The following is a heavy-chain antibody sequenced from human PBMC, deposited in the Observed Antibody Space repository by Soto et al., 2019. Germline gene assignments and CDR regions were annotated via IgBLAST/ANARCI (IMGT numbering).Heavy chain of an antibody. D-gene: IGHD3-3*01. CDR1: GGSFSGYY. CDR2: INHSGST. J-gene: IGHJ5*02. Sequence: SETLSLTCAVYGGSFSGYYWSWIRQPPGKGLECIWEINHSGSTNYNPSLKSRVTISVDTSKNQFSLKLSSVTAADTAVYYCARAWWRTDFWSGYYPNWFDPWGQGTLVTVSS. CDR3: ARAWWRTDFWSGYYPNWFDP. V-gene: IGHV4-34*01.